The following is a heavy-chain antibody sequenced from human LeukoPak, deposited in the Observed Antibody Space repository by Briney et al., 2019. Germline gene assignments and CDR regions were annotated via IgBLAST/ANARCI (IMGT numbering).Heavy chain of an antibody. CDR1: GGSISSYY. CDR2: IYHSGST. Sequence: SETLSLTCTVSGGSISSYYWSWIRQPPGKGLEWIGYIYHSGSTKYNPSLKSRVTVSVDTSKNQFSLKLSSVTAADTAVYYCARDFGTTFYDYWGQGTLVTVSS. CDR3: ARDFGTTFYDY. V-gene: IGHV4-59*01. J-gene: IGHJ4*02. D-gene: IGHD2/OR15-2a*01.